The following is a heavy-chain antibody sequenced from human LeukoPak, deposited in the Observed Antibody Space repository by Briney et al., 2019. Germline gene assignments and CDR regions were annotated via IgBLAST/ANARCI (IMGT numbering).Heavy chain of an antibody. CDR1: EFTVSNSY. J-gene: IGHJ3*01. CDR2: ISSDNI. Sequence: GGSLRLSCAASEFTVSNSYMTWVRQAPGKGLEWVSYISSDNIKYADSVKGRFTISRDNAKNTLYLQMNSLRAEDTAVYYCARDVDYGFGVWGRGTMVTVSS. CDR3: ARDVDYGFGV. D-gene: IGHD3/OR15-3a*01. V-gene: IGHV3-69-1*01.